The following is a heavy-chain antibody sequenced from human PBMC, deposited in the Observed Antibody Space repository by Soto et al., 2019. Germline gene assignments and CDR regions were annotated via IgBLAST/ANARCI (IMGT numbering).Heavy chain of an antibody. CDR2: INNAYST. CDR1: GFDASVNY. Sequence: EVQLEESGRTSVQPGGSLRLSCAASGFDASVNYMTWVRQAPGKGLEWVSAINNAYSTFYADSVKGRFTISRDNSKNTVYLQMNSLRVEDTAMYYCVRENYYYGMDVWGQGTAVTVSS. CDR3: VRENYYYGMDV. J-gene: IGHJ6*02. V-gene: IGHV3-66*01.